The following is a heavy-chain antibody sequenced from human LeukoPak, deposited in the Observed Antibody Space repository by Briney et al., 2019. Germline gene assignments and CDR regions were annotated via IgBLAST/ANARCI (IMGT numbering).Heavy chain of an antibody. V-gene: IGHV3-74*01. J-gene: IGHJ4*02. D-gene: IGHD3-3*01. Sequence: GGSLRLSCAASGFTFSSYWMHWVRQAPGKGLVWVSRINSDGSSTSYADSVKVRFTISRDNAKNTLYLQMNSLRAEDTAVYYCARGPYYDFWSGYYPFDYWGQGTLVTVSS. CDR3: ARGPYYDFWSGYYPFDY. CDR1: GFTFSSYW. CDR2: INSDGSST.